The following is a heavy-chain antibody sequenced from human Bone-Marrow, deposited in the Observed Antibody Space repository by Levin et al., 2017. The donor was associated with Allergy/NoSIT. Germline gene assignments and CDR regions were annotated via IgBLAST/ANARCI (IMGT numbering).Heavy chain of an antibody. CDR1: GGSVSSDNHF. V-gene: IGHV4-61*01. CDR2: ISYSGST. J-gene: IGHJ4*02. D-gene: IGHD1-26*01. CDR3: ARDARIVGATALDY. Sequence: PSETLSLTCTVSGGSVSSDNHFWSWIRQPPGKGLEWIGFISYSGSTNYNPSLKSRVTMSADTSKNQFSLKLRSVTAADTAMYYCARDARIVGATALDYWGQGAQVTVSS.